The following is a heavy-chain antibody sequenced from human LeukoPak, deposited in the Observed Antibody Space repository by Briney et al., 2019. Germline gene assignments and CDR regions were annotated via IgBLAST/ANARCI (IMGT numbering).Heavy chain of an antibody. J-gene: IGHJ4*02. D-gene: IGHD3-10*01. V-gene: IGHV4-34*01. CDR3: ARTFNYYGSGSYYNSVYYFDY. Sequence: PSETLSLTCAVYGGSFSGYYWSWIPQPPGKGLEWIGEINHSGSTNYNPSLKSRVTISVDTSKNQFSLKLSSVTAADTAVYYCARTFNYYGSGSYYNSVYYFDYWGQGTLVTVSS. CDR2: INHSGST. CDR1: GGSFSGYY.